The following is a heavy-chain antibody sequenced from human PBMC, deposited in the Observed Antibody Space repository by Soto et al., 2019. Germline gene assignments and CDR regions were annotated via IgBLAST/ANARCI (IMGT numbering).Heavy chain of an antibody. CDR1: GYRFTSYG. Sequence: QAQLVQSGPEVKKPGASVKVSCKASGYRFTSYGISWVRQAPGRGLEWLGWISAYDDNTKYAQTLQGRVSMSTDTSTNTAYMELRSLRSDDTAMYYCARGGYYDSSGSRNYHYYGMNVWGQGTTVTVSS. J-gene: IGHJ6*02. CDR2: ISAYDDNT. V-gene: IGHV1-18*01. D-gene: IGHD3-22*01. CDR3: ARGGYYDSSGSRNYHYYGMNV.